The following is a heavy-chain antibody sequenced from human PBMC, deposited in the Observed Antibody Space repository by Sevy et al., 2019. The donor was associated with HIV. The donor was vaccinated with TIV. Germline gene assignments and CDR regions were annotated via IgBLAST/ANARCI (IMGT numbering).Heavy chain of an antibody. J-gene: IGHJ3*02. CDR2: IRSKANSYAT. V-gene: IGHV3-73*01. CDR3: PRSRHISPYCSSTSCYGLGAFDI. Sequence: GGSLRLSCAASGFTFSGSAMHWVRQASGKGLEWVGRIRSKANSYATAYAASVKGRFTISRDDSKNTAYLQMNSLKTEDKAVYYCPRSRHISPYCSSTSCYGLGAFDIWGQGTMVTVSS. CDR1: GFTFSGSA. D-gene: IGHD2-2*01.